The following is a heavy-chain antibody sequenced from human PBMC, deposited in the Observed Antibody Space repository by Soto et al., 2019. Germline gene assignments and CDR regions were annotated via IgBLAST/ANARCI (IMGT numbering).Heavy chain of an antibody. J-gene: IGHJ3*02. V-gene: IGHV3-33*01. CDR3: ARASGIAVAGVSLDAFDI. CDR1: GFTFSSYG. D-gene: IGHD6-19*01. Sequence: GGSLRLSCAASGFTFSSYGMHWVRQAPGKGLEWVAVIWYDGSNKYYADSVKGRFTISRDNSKNTLYLQMNSLRAEDTAVYYCARASGIAVAGVSLDAFDIWGQGTMVTVSS. CDR2: IWYDGSNK.